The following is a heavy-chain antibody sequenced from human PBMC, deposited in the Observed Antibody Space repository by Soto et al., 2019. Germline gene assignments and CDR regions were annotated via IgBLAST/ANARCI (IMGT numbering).Heavy chain of an antibody. D-gene: IGHD1-26*01. CDR1: GFIFRDFH. J-gene: IGHJ4*02. V-gene: IGHV3-11*01. Sequence: QVQLVESGGGLVRPGGSLRLSCAASGFIFRDFHMSWIRQAPGKGLEWVSYISDSGAHTYYADSVRGRFTISRDNAKNSLLLDMASLGAEDTAIYFCARKVGILDYWGQGTLVTVSS. CDR2: ISDSGAHT. CDR3: ARKVGILDY.